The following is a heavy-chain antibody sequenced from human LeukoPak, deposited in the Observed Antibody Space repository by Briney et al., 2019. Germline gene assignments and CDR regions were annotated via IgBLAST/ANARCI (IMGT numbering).Heavy chain of an antibody. CDR2: IDPKTGGS. J-gene: IGHJ5*02. CDR3: ATQRSSDFGHSWLDP. V-gene: IGHV1-2*02. Sequence: ASVKVSCKASGDAFTPDYLHWVRQAPGRGFEWMGGIDPKTGGSKAAQTFQGRVTMTRDTPSGTVFVEVSGLTSGDTATYYCATQRSSDFGHSWLDPWGQGTLVTVNS. D-gene: IGHD4-17*01. CDR1: GDAFTPDY.